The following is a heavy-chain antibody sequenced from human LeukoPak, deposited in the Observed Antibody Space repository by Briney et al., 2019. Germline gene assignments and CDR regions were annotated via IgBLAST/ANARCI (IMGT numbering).Heavy chain of an antibody. CDR1: GGSISSGGYY. J-gene: IGHJ4*02. Sequence: SETLSLTCTVSGGSISSGGYYWSWIRQHPGKGLEWIGYIYYSGSTYYNPSLKSRVTISVDTSKNQFSLKLSSVTAADTAIYCCAKDRDDYGDFAFDCWGQGTLVTVSS. CDR2: IYYSGST. CDR3: AKDRDDYGDFAFDC. V-gene: IGHV4-31*03. D-gene: IGHD4-17*01.